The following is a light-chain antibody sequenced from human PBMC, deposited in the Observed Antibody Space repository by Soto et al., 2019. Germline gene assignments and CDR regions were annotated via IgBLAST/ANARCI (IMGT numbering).Light chain of an antibody. V-gene: IGLV2-14*01. Sequence: QSVLTQPASVSESPGQTITISCTGSTSDVGGYNYVSWYQQHPGKAPNLMIYDVSNRPSGVSNRFSGSKSGSTASLTISVLQAEDQADYYCSSYTSSTTYVFGTGTKSPS. CDR2: DVS. CDR1: TSDVGGYNY. CDR3: SSYTSSTTYV. J-gene: IGLJ1*01.